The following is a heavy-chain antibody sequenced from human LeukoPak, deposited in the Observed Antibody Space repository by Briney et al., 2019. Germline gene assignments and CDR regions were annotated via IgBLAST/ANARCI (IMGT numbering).Heavy chain of an antibody. J-gene: IGHJ3*02. CDR2: TYYRSKWYN. Sequence: SQTLSLTCAISGDSVSSNSASWSWIRQSPSRGLEWLGRTYYRSKWYNDYAVSVKSRITINPNTSKNQFSLQLNSVTPEDTAVYYCARDPGFNYGHAFDIWSQGTMVTVSS. CDR1: GDSVSSNSAS. V-gene: IGHV6-1*01. D-gene: IGHD5-18*01. CDR3: ARDPGFNYGHAFDI.